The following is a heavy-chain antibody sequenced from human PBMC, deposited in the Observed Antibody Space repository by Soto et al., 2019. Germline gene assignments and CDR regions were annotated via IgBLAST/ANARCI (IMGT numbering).Heavy chain of an antibody. V-gene: IGHV4-59*01. D-gene: IGHD5-18*01. Sequence: LETLSLTCTVSGPSINYYYWSWIRQPPGKGLEWIGYIYYSGSTNSNPSLKSRLTISVDTSKNQFSLKLSSVTAADTAIYYCATPGYKYGYGLDYPGQGPLVTVSS. CDR3: ATPGYKYGYGLDY. CDR1: GPSINYYY. CDR2: IYYSGST. J-gene: IGHJ4*02.